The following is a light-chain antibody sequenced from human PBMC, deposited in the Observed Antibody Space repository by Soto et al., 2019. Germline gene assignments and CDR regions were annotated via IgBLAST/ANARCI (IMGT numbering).Light chain of an antibody. J-gene: IGKJ5*01. CDR1: QSVSHY. Sequence: EIVLTQYPATLSLSPGERATLSCRASQSVSHYLAWYQQRPGQAPRLLIYDASSRAPGIPARFSGSGSGTDFTLTISSLEPEDFAVYYCQQCNNWPPITFGQGTRLEIK. CDR2: DAS. CDR3: QQCNNWPPIT. V-gene: IGKV3-11*01.